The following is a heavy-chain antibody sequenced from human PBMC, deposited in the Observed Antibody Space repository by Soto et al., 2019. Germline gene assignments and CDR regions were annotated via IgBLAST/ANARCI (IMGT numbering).Heavy chain of an antibody. CDR1: NGSISTYY. D-gene: IGHD5-12*01. J-gene: IGHJ4*02. CDR2: IYYTGSP. CDR3: ARSRSTRQPFDY. Sequence: LSLTCTVSNGSISTYYWSWIRQPPGRSLEWIGHIYYTGSPTYNPSLKSRVTISENTSKKTVSLTLISVTAEDTAVYYCARSRSTRQPFDYWGRGTLVTVSS. V-gene: IGHV4-59*01.